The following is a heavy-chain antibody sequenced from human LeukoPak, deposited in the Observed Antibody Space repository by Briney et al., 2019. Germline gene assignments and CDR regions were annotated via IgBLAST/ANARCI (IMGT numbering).Heavy chain of an antibody. CDR2: VSDDGRNK. CDR3: AKRVPYTSSSVYLDY. D-gene: IGHD6-6*01. CDR1: GGSFSGYY. V-gene: IGHV3-23*01. J-gene: IGHJ4*02. Sequence: ETLSHTCAVYGGSFSGYYWSWIRQPPGKGLEWVSAVSDDGRNKYYADSVKGRFTISRDNSKNTLYLQMNSLKAEDTAVYYCAKRVPYTSSSVYLDYWGQGTLVTVSS.